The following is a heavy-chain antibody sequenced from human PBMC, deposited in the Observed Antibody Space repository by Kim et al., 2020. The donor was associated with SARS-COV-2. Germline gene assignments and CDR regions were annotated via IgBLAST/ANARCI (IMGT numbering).Heavy chain of an antibody. J-gene: IGHJ5*02. V-gene: IGHV4-34*01. Sequence: SETLSLTCAVYGGSFSGYYWSWIRQPPGKGLEWIGELNHSGSTNYTPSLKSRVTISVDTSKNQFSLKLSSVTAADTAVYYCARAGYCSSTSCYPHWFDPWGQGTLVTVSA. CDR2: LNHSGST. CDR3: ARAGYCSSTSCYPHWFDP. CDR1: GGSFSGYY. D-gene: IGHD2-2*01.